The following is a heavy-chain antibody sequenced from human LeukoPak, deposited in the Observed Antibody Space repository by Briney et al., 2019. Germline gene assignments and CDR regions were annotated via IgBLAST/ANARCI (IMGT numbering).Heavy chain of an antibody. V-gene: IGHV3-53*01. CDR3: ARASEGYYYYYGMDV. J-gene: IGHJ6*02. Sequence: GGSLRLSCAASGFTVSSNYMSWVRQAPGKGLEWVSVIYSGGSTYYADSVKGRFTISRDNSKNTLYLQMNSLRAEDTAVYYCARASEGYYYYYGMDVWGQGTTVTVSS. CDR1: GFTVSSNY. CDR2: IYSGGST.